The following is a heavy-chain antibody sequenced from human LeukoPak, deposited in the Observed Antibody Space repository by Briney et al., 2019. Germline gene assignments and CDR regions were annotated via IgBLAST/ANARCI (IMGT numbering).Heavy chain of an antibody. Sequence: GGSLRLSCAASGFTVSSYEMNWVRQAPGKGLEWLANIKQDGSETNSADSVKGRFSISRDNAQNSLHLQMNSLRAEDTAVYFCARDRRITMVRGVITQAFDYWGQGTLVTVSS. J-gene: IGHJ4*02. CDR1: GFTVSSYE. V-gene: IGHV3-7*01. CDR2: IKQDGSET. CDR3: ARDRRITMVRGVITQAFDY. D-gene: IGHD3-10*01.